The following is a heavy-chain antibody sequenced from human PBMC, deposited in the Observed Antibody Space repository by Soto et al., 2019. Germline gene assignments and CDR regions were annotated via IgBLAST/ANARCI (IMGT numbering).Heavy chain of an antibody. CDR2: IWHDGSNT. J-gene: IGHJ4*02. Sequence: GGSLRLSCAASGFTFGSYGMHWVRQAPGKGLEWVAVIWHDGSNTYYADSVKGRFTISRDNSKNTLYLLMNSLRAEDTAVYFCARAQVELLPGASLDYWGQGTLVTVSS. V-gene: IGHV3-33*01. CDR1: GFTFGSYG. CDR3: ARAQVELLPGASLDY. D-gene: IGHD1-1*01.